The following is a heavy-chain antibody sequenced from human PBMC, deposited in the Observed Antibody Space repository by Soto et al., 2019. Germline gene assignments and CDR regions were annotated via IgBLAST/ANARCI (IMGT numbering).Heavy chain of an antibody. J-gene: IGHJ6*03. Sequence: SETLSLTCIVSGGSISSGAYYWGLVRQPPGKGLEWIGSVSYTGRTYYNPSLRSRTTISIDTSKNQFSLRLTSVTAADTAVYLCARPLYTCPTSYPYSYMDVWGRGTTVTVSS. CDR3: ARPLYTCPTSYPYSYMDV. CDR2: VSYTGRT. CDR1: GGSISSGAYY. D-gene: IGHD3-16*01. V-gene: IGHV4-39*01.